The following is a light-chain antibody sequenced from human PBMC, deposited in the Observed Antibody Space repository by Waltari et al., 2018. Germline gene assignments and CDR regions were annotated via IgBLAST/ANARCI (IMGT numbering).Light chain of an antibody. J-gene: IGLJ2*01. CDR3: YSYAVSNSVV. V-gene: IGLV2-11*01. Sequence: SALAQPRSVSVSPGQSVSLSCPGTSSYLRRSLYVSWYQQHPGRVPKHIIYDVFERPSGVPDRFSGSKSGNTASLTISGLQAEDEADYYCYSYAVSNSVVFGGGTKVTVL. CDR2: DVF. CDR1: SSYLRRSLY.